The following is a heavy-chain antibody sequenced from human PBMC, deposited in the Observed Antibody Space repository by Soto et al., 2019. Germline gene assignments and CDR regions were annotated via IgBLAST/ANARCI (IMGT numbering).Heavy chain of an antibody. J-gene: IGHJ6*02. CDR3: TTWPEYSNYGPPPFYYYYGMDV. V-gene: IGHV3-15*07. D-gene: IGHD4-4*01. Sequence: EVQLVESGGGLVKPGGSLRLSCAASGFTFSNAWINWVRQAPGKGLEWVGRIKSKTDGGTTDYAAPVKGRFTISRDDSKNTLYLQMNSLKTEDTAVYYCTTWPEYSNYGPPPFYYYYGMDVWGQGTTVTVSS. CDR1: GFTFSNAW. CDR2: IKSKTDGGTT.